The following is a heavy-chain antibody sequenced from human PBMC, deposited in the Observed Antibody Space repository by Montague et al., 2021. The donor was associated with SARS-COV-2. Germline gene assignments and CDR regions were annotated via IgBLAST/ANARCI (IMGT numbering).Heavy chain of an antibody. D-gene: IGHD3-3*01. CDR3: ARASEKKTIFGVVISYFDY. CDR1: GGSISSGGYY. CDR2: IYYSGST. Sequence: ALSLTCTVSGGSISSGGYYWSWIRQHPGKDLEWFGYIYYSGSTYYNPSLKSRVTMSVDTSKNQFSLKLSSVTAADTAVYYCARASEKKTIFGVVISYFDYWGQGTLVTVSS. V-gene: IGHV4-31*03. J-gene: IGHJ4*02.